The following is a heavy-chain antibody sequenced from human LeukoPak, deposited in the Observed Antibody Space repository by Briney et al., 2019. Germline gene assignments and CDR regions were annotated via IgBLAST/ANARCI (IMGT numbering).Heavy chain of an antibody. CDR2: ITSSSSYI. J-gene: IGHJ4*02. Sequence: GGSLRLSCAASGFTFSSYSMNWVRQAPGKGLEWVSAITSSSSYIYYADSVKGRFTISRDNAKNALYLQMNSLRAEDTAVYYCARDRAALKVGATDYWGQGTLVTVSS. CDR1: GFTFSSYS. D-gene: IGHD1-26*01. V-gene: IGHV3-21*01. CDR3: ARDRAALKVGATDY.